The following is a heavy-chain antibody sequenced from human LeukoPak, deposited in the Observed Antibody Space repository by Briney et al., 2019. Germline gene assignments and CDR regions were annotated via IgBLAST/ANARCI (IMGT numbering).Heavy chain of an antibody. CDR2: IYYSGST. CDR3: ARHGSDYYDSSVGTFDI. Sequence: SETLSLTCTVSGGSISSYYWSWIRQPAGKGLEWIGSIYYSGSTYYNPSLKSRVTISVDTSKNQFSLKLSSVTAADTAVYYCARHGSDYYDSSVGTFDIWGQGTMVTVSS. CDR1: GGSISSYY. J-gene: IGHJ3*02. V-gene: IGHV4-59*05. D-gene: IGHD3-22*01.